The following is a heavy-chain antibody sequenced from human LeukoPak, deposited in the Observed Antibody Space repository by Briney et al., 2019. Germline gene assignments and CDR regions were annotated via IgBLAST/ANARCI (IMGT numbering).Heavy chain of an antibody. J-gene: IGHJ5*02. CDR3: ARGWYGQLTFDP. V-gene: IGHV1-8*01. CDR2: MNPNSGNT. CDR1: GYTFTSYD. Sequence: VASVTVSFKASGYTFTSYDINWVRQATGQGLAWMGWMNPNSGNTGYAQKFQGRVTMTRNTSISTAYMELSSLRSEDTAVYYCARGWYGQLTFDPWGQGTLVTVSS. D-gene: IGHD6-13*01.